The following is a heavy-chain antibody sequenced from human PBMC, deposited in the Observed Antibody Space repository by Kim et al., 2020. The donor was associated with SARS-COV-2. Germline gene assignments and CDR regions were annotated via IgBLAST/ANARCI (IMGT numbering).Heavy chain of an antibody. J-gene: IGHJ6*02. CDR1: GYTFTSYY. CDR3: ARDWSIGTGPRGNYYYYGMDV. Sequence: ASVKVSCKASGYTFTSYYMHWVRQAPGQGLEWMGIINPSGGSTSYAQKFQGRVTMTRDTSTSTVYMELSSLRSEDTAVYYCARDWSIGTGPRGNYYYYGMDVWGQGTTVTVSS. CDR2: INPSGGST. V-gene: IGHV1-46*01. D-gene: IGHD3-16*01.